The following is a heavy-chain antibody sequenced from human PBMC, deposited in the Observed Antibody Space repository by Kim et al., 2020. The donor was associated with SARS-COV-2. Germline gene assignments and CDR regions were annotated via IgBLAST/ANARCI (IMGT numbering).Heavy chain of an antibody. Sequence: SETLSLTCAVSGGSISSGGYSWSWIRQPPGKGLEWIGYIYHSGSTYYNPSLKSRVTISVDRSKNQFSLKLSSVTAADTAVYYCARGSFLPMVGGVWYYMDVWGKGTTVTVSS. CDR3: ARGSFLPMVGGVWYYMDV. CDR2: IYHSGST. D-gene: IGHD3-10*02. CDR1: GGSISSGGYS. J-gene: IGHJ6*03. V-gene: IGHV4-30-2*01.